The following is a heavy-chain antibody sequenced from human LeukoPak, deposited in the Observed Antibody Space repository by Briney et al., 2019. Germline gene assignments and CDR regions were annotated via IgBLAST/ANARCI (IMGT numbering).Heavy chain of an antibody. CDR1: GFTFSAFW. Sequence: GGSLRLSCAASGFTFSAFWMHWVRQAPGKGLVWVSRINSDGSSTSYADSVKGRFTISRDNAKNTLYLQMNSLRAEDTAVYYCARRSSGSPPYYFGYWGQGTLVTVSS. D-gene: IGHD1-26*01. CDR2: INSDGSST. V-gene: IGHV3-74*01. CDR3: ARRSSGSPPYYFGY. J-gene: IGHJ4*02.